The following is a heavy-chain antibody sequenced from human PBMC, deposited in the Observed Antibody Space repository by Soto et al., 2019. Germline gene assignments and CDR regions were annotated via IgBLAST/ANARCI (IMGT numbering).Heavy chain of an antibody. CDR1: GGSISSYY. J-gene: IGHJ5*02. V-gene: IGHV4-59*01. D-gene: IGHD2-15*01. Sequence: QVQLQESGPGLVKPSETLSLTCTVSGGSISSYYWSWIRQPPGKGLEWIGYIYYSGSTNYNPSLKSRVTISVDTSKNQFSLKLSSVTAADMAVYYCARDFGGYCSGGSCYANWFDPWGQGTLVTVSS. CDR2: IYYSGST. CDR3: ARDFGGYCSGGSCYANWFDP.